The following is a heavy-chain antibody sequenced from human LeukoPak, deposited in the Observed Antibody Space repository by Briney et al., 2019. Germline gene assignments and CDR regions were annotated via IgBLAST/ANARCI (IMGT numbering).Heavy chain of an antibody. CDR1: EYTFTSYA. CDR3: AGPGSYYLGYYYYMAV. Sequence: ASVRVSCKASEYTFTSYAMNWVRQAPGQGLEWMGWINTNTGNPTYAQGFTGRFVFSLDTSVSMAYLQIRSLKAEDTAVYYCAGPGSYYLGYYYYMAVWGKGTPVTVSS. V-gene: IGHV7-4-1*04. CDR2: INTNTGNP. D-gene: IGHD1-26*01. J-gene: IGHJ6*03.